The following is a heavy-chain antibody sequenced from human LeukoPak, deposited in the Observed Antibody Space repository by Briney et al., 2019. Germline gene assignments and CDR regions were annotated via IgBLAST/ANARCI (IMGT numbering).Heavy chain of an antibody. D-gene: IGHD6-13*01. Sequence: GGSLRLSCVASGFTFDDYGMSWVRQAPGKGLEWVSTITGSGDATFYADSVKGRFTVSRDNSKDTLFLQMNSLRAEDTAIYYCAKDYLGQLVMFDIWGQGTMVTVSS. J-gene: IGHJ3*02. CDR2: ITGSGDAT. CDR1: GFTFDDYG. V-gene: IGHV3-23*01. CDR3: AKDYLGQLVMFDI.